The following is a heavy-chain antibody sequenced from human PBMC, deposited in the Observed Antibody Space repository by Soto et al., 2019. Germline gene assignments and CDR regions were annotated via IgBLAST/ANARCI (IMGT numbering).Heavy chain of an antibody. CDR3: ARETSFGQSATIVGEF. D-gene: IGHD3-3*01. Sequence: GGSLRLSCVGSGFRFNEYEINWVRQAPGKGLEWIACINSGGSLIYYAASVKGRFTISRDNYRDSVYLQMNSLRADDTALYYCARETSFGQSATIVGEFWGPGTLVTVSS. V-gene: IGHV3-48*03. CDR1: GFRFNEYE. J-gene: IGHJ4*02. CDR2: INSGGSLI.